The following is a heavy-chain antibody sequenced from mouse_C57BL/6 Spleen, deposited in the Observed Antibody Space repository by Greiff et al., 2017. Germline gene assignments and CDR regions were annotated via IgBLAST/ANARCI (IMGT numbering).Heavy chain of an antibody. CDR1: GYTFTSYW. CDR3: ARAHSNYDAMDY. Sequence: QVQLQQPGAELVRPGSSVKLSCKASGYTFTSYWMHWVKQRPIQGLEWIGNIDPSDSEPHYNQKFKDKATLTVDKSSSTAYMQLSSLTSEDSAVYYCARAHSNYDAMDYWGQGTSVTVSS. V-gene: IGHV1-52*01. CDR2: IDPSDSEP. D-gene: IGHD2-5*01. J-gene: IGHJ4*01.